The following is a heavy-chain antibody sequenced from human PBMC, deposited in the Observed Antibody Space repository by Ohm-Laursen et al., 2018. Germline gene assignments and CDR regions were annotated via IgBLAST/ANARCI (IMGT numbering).Heavy chain of an antibody. CDR1: GDSISSYY. J-gene: IGHJ4*02. CDR3: ARSTTSPPRFPLRSYYFDY. Sequence: GTLSLTCTVSGDSISSYYWNWIRQPPGKGLEWIGYIYYSGSTNYNPSLKSRVTISVDTSKNQFSLKPSSVTAADTAVYYCARSTTSPPRFPLRSYYFDYWGQGTLVTVSS. CDR2: IYYSGST. V-gene: IGHV4-59*01. D-gene: IGHD4-17*01.